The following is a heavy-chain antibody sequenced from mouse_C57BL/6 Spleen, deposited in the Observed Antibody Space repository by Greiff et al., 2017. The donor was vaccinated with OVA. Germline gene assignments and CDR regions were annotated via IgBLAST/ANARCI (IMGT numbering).Heavy chain of an antibody. V-gene: IGHV5-4*03. CDR2: ISDGGSYT. J-gene: IGHJ3*01. CDR1: GFTFSSYA. Sequence: EVMLVESGGGLVKPGGSLKLSCAASGFTFSSYAMSWVRQTPEKRLEWVATISDGGSYTYYPDNVKGRFTISRDNAKNNLYLQMSHLKSEDTAMYYCARSSSGWFAYWGQGTLVTVSA. CDR3: ARSSSGWFAY. D-gene: IGHD3-2*02.